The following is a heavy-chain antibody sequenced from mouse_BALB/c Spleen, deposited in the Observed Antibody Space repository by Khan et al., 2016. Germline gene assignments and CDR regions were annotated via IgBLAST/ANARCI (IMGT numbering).Heavy chain of an antibody. CDR3: ARPRLGACDY. CDR2: ISNGGGST. D-gene: IGHD4-1*01. CDR1: GFTFSDYY. Sequence: EVELVESGGGLVQPGGSLKLSCATSGFTFSDYYMYWVRQTPEKRLEWVAYISNGGGSTYYPDTVKGRFTISRDNAKNTLYLQMSRLKSEDTAMYYCARPRLGACDYWGQGTTLTVSS. J-gene: IGHJ2*01. V-gene: IGHV5-12*02.